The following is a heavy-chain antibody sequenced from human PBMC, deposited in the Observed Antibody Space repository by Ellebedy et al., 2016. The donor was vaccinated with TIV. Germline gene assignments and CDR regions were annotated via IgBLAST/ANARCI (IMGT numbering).Heavy chain of an antibody. V-gene: IGHV4-39*01. CDR3: ARPPIVGGTVAFDY. D-gene: IGHD1-26*01. CDR2: IFYSGNT. Sequence: MPSETLSLTCTVSGGPIGSSTYYWGWIRQSPGKGLEWIGSIFYSGNTYYNPSPKSRVTISVDTSKTQFSLRLSSVTAADTAAYYCARPPIVGGTVAFDYWGQGILVTVSS. J-gene: IGHJ4*02. CDR1: GGPIGSSTYY.